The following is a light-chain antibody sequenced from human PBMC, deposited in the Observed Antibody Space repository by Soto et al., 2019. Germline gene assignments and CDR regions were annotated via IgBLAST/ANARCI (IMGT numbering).Light chain of an antibody. CDR2: EVS. Sequence: QSALTQPASVSGSPGQSITISCTGTSSDVGGYNYVSWYQQHPGKAPKLMIYEVSNRPSGVSNRFSGSKSGNTASLTISGLQAEDEADYYCSSYAGSNSYVVFGGGTK. CDR1: SSDVGGYNY. CDR3: SSYAGSNSYVV. V-gene: IGLV2-14*01. J-gene: IGLJ2*01.